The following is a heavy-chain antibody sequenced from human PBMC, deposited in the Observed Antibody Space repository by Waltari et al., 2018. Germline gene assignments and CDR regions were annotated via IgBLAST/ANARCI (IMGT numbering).Heavy chain of an antibody. CDR2: NYSSGST. D-gene: IGHD1-26*01. Sequence: QVQLQESGPGLVKPSETLSLTCTVSGVSISDLYWSWIRQPPGKGLEWIGYNYSSGSTYYNPSLQSRVTISVDTSKSHVSLTLTSVTAADTAVYYCARVRYSGNYYYFDSWGRGTLVTVSS. CDR1: GVSISDLY. J-gene: IGHJ4*02. CDR3: ARVRYSGNYYYFDS. V-gene: IGHV4-59*01.